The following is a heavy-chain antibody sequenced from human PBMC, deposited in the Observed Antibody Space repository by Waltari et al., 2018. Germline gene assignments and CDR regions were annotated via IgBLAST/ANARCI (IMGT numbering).Heavy chain of an antibody. CDR1: GFTFSSYG. Sequence: QVQLVESGGGVVQPGRSLRLSCAASGFTFSSYGMHWVRQAPGKGLAWVAVIWYDGSNKYYADSVKGRFTISRDNSKNTLYLQMNSLRAEDTAVYYCARDENYYDSSGYSNFDYWGQGTLVTVSS. D-gene: IGHD3-22*01. CDR2: IWYDGSNK. J-gene: IGHJ4*02. CDR3: ARDENYYDSSGYSNFDY. V-gene: IGHV3-33*01.